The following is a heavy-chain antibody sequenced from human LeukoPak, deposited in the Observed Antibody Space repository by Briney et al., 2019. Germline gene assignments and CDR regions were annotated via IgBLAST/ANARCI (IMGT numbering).Heavy chain of an antibody. D-gene: IGHD3-10*01. J-gene: IGHJ6*03. CDR1: GFTVSSST. CDR3: ARHFGSGSYYYHYMDV. CDR2: ITSSSSII. Sequence: PGGSLRLSCAASGFTVSSSTMNWVRQAPGRGLEWISHITSSSSIIYYADSVQGRFTISRDDAKNSLYLQMNSLRAEDTAVYYCARHFGSGSYYYHYMDVWGKGTTVTVSS. V-gene: IGHV3-48*01.